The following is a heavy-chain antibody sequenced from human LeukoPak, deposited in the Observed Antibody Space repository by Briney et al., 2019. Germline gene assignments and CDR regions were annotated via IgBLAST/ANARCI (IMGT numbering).Heavy chain of an antibody. CDR3: ARYTHGLGYMDV. CDR2: ISWNGGRT. V-gene: IGHV3-20*04. CDR1: GFTFDDYG. J-gene: IGHJ6*03. D-gene: IGHD3-10*01. Sequence: PGGSLRLSCAASGFTFDDYGMSWVRQAPGKGLEWVSGISWNGGRTGYADSVKGRFTISRDNAKNFLYLQMNSLRAEDTALYYCARYTHGLGYMDVWGKGTTVTVSS.